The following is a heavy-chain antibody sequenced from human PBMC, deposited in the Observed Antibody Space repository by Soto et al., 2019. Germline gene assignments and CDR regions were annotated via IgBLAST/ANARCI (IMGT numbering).Heavy chain of an antibody. V-gene: IGHV3-23*01. CDR2: IYGNGGGT. D-gene: IGHD2-15*01. CDR3: AEDGIRDAVPVSAFLLNRSSDL. Sequence: GKGLEWVSGIYGNGGGTFYADSVKGRFTISRDNSRNTLYLQMNSLRAEDTVFFFQAEDGIRDAVPVSAFLLNRSSDL. J-gene: IGHJ2*01.